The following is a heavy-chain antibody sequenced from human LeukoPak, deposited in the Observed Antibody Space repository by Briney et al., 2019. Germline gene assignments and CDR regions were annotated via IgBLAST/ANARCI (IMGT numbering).Heavy chain of an antibody. CDR1: GGSISSYY. CDR3: ARDRVVGATDYYYYMDV. CDR2: IYYSGST. Sequence: SETLSLTCTVSGGSISSYYWSWIRQPPGKGLEWIWYIYYSGSTNYNPSLKSRVIISVDTSKNQFSLKLSSVIAADTAVYYCARDRVVGATDYYYYMDVWGKGTTVTVSS. D-gene: IGHD1-26*01. V-gene: IGHV4-59*01. J-gene: IGHJ6*03.